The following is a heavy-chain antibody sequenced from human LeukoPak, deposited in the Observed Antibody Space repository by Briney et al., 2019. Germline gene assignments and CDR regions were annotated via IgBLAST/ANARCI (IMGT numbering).Heavy chain of an antibody. CDR2: ISSSGGST. CDR3: AKSSAYCSSTSCYKLPDY. D-gene: IGHD2-2*02. V-gene: IGHV3-23*01. J-gene: IGHJ4*02. CDR1: GFTFSTYA. Sequence: GGPLRLSCAASGFTFSTYAMSWVRQAPGKGLEWVSAISSSGGSTYYADSVKGRFTISRDNSKNTLYLQMNSLRAGDTAVYFCAKSSAYCSSTSCYKLPDYWGQGTLVTVSS.